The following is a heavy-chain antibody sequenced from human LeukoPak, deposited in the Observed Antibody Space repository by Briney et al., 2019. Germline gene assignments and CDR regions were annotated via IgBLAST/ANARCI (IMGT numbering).Heavy chain of an antibody. CDR2: ISSSGNYI. D-gene: IGHD3-22*01. CDR3: ARGGRGTIIMIVVAALDY. J-gene: IGHJ4*02. V-gene: IGHV3-21*01. CDR1: GFTFSTYW. Sequence: PGGSLRLSCAASGFTFSTYWMGWVRQAPGKGLEWVSSISSSGNYIYYADSVKGRFTISRDNARNSLYLQMNSLRAEDTAVYYCARGGRGTIIMIVVAALDYWGQGTLVTVSS.